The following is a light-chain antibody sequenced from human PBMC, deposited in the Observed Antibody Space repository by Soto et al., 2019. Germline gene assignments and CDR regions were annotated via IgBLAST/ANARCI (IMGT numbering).Light chain of an antibody. CDR2: SND. CDR3: AAWDNSLTGHLV. J-gene: IGLJ3*02. V-gene: IGLV1-44*01. CDR1: NSNIGSHS. Sequence: QSVLAQPPSASGAPGQSVTISCSGSNSNIGSHSVNWYRHLPGTAPKVVMFSNDERPSGVPDRISGSKSGTSASLTISGLQSEDEADYYCAAWDNSLTGHLVFGGGTKVTVL.